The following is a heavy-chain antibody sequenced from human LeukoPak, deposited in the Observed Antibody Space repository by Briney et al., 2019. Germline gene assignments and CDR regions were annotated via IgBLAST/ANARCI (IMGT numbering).Heavy chain of an antibody. CDR3: AKDDPPFHAFDY. D-gene: IGHD3-16*01. CDR2: ISYDGSNK. CDR1: GFTLSSYG. Sequence: GRSLRLSCAASGFTLSSYGMHWVRQAPGKGLEWVAVISYDGSNKYYADSVKGRFTISRDNSKNTLYLQMNSLRAEDTAVYYCAKDDPPFHAFDYWGQGTLVTVSS. V-gene: IGHV3-30*18. J-gene: IGHJ4*02.